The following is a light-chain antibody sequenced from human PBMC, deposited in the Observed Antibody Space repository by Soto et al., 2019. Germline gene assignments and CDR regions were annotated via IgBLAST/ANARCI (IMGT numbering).Light chain of an antibody. CDR3: SSYTNSNTLAVV. Sequence: QSALTQPASVSGSPGQSITISCTGTSGDVGAYNHVSWYQQHPGKAPKLMIYDVTNRPSGVSYRFSGSKSGNTASLTISGLQAEDEADYYCSSYTNSNTLAVVFGGGTKLTVL. CDR2: DVT. J-gene: IGLJ3*02. CDR1: SGDVGAYNH. V-gene: IGLV2-14*01.